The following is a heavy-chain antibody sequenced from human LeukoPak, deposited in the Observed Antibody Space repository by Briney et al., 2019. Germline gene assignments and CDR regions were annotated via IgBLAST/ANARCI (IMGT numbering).Heavy chain of an antibody. CDR3: ARTKQFGSGSHAAIWGY. CDR1: GYSFPNYW. Sequence: SGESLKISCKGSGYSFPNYWIAWVRQRPGKGLDLMGIIYPADSDARYSPLSQGQVTITADKSTSTAFLQWSSLRASDTAMYFCARTKQFGSGSHAAIWGYWGQGTLLTVSS. V-gene: IGHV5-51*01. CDR2: IYPADSDA. D-gene: IGHD3-10*01. J-gene: IGHJ4*02.